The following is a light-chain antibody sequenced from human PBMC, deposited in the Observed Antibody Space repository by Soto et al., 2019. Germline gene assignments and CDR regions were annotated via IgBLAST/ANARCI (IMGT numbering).Light chain of an antibody. CDR1: QFISNS. CDR3: QQYFNWPLTWT. J-gene: IGKJ1*01. V-gene: IGKV3-15*01. CDR2: GAS. Sequence: EIVMTQSPATLSVSPGERVTLSCRASQFISNSLAWYQQRPGQPPRLLIYGASTRAAGISARFSGSGSGTEFTLTISSLQSEDSAFYYCQQYFNWPLTWTFGPGTKVQIK.